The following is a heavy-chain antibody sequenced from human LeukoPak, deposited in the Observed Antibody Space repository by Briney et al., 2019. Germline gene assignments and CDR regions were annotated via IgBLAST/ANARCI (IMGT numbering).Heavy chain of an antibody. CDR3: ARGRYCSADICSGGDAFDI. D-gene: IGHD2-15*01. CDR2: IYTRGST. V-gene: IGHV4-4*07. Sequence: SETLSLTCTVSGGSINNYYWSWIRQPAGKGLEWIGRIYTRGSTNYNPSLKSRVTMSVDTSKNQFSLKLSFVTAADTAVYYCARGRYCSADICSGGDAFDIWGQGTMVSVSS. J-gene: IGHJ3*02. CDR1: GGSINNYY.